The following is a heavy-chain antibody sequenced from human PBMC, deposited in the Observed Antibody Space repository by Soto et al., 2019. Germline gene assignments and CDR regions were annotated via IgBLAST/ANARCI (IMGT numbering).Heavy chain of an antibody. V-gene: IGHV4-59*12. CDR1: GGSIGSYY. CDR2: IYYSETT. CDR3: ARGFLEWLSHPYYGMDV. Sequence: PSETLSLTCTVSGGSIGSYYWSWIRQPPGKGLEWIGYIYYSETTYHNPSLQSRVTISADTSKNQFSLNLSSVTAADTAVYYCARGFLEWLSHPYYGMDVWGQGTTVTVSS. D-gene: IGHD3-3*01. J-gene: IGHJ6*02.